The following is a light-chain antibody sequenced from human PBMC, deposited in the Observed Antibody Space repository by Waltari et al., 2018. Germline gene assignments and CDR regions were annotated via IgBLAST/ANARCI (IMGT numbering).Light chain of an antibody. CDR3: QQSNDWPPWT. Sequence: EIVMTQSPGTLSVSPGERATLSCRASQSVGSNLAWYQRKPGQAPRLLIYGESTRATGIPAGVSGSGSGTEFTLTISSLQSEDFAVYYCQQSNDWPPWTFGQGTKVEIK. CDR2: GES. V-gene: IGKV3-15*01. CDR1: QSVGSN. J-gene: IGKJ1*01.